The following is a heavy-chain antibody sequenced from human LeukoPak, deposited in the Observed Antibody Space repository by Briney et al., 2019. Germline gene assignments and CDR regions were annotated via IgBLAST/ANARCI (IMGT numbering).Heavy chain of an antibody. J-gene: IGHJ3*02. CDR1: GYTFTSYY. CDR2: INPSGGST. D-gene: IGHD3-22*01. CDR3: AREGPSLSGLHAFDI. Sequence: VASVKVSCKASGYTFTSYYMHWVRQAPGQGLEWMGIINPSGGSTSYAQKFQGRVTMTRDTSTSTVYMELSSLRSEDTAVYYCAREGPSLSGLHAFDIWGQGTMVTVSS. V-gene: IGHV1-46*01.